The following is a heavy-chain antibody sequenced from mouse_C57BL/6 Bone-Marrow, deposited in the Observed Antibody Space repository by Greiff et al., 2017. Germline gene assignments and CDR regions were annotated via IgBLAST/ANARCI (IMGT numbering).Heavy chain of an antibody. CDR1: GFTFSDYY. Sequence: EVQLVESEGGLVQPGSSMKLSCTASGFTFSDYYMAWVRQVPEKGLEWVANINYDGSSTYYLDSLKSRFIISRDNAKNILYLQMSSLKSEDTATYYCARGYYGSSYDYYAMDYWGQGTSVTVSS. D-gene: IGHD1-1*01. J-gene: IGHJ4*01. V-gene: IGHV5-16*01. CDR2: INYDGSST. CDR3: ARGYYGSSYDYYAMDY.